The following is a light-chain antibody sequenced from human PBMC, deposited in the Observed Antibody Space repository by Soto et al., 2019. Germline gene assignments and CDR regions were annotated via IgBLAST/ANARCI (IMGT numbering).Light chain of an antibody. V-gene: IGLV2-23*01. CDR3: CSYAGSSTVYV. CDR1: SSDVGSYNL. J-gene: IGLJ1*01. Sequence: QSVLTQPASVSRSPGQSITISCTGTSSDVGSYNLVSWYQQHPGKAPKLMIYEGSKRPSGVSNRFSGSKSGNTASLTISGLQAEDEADYYCCSYAGSSTVYVFGTGTKLTVL. CDR2: EGS.